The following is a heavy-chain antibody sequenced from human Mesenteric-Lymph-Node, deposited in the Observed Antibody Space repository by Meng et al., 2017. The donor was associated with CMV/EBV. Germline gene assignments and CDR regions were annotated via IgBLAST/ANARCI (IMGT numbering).Heavy chain of an antibody. CDR1: GLTFSIHE. J-gene: IGHJ3*02. CDR3: AREGGHDSSGDYYDDAFDI. D-gene: IGHD3-22*01. CDR2: ITSTGSNM. V-gene: IGHV3-48*03. Sequence: GESLKISCAASGLTFSIHEMNWVRQAPGKGLEWVSYITSTGSNMYYADSVKGRFTISRDNAKNSLYLQMNSLRVEDTALYYCAREGGHDSSGDYYDDAFDIWGQGTMVTVSS.